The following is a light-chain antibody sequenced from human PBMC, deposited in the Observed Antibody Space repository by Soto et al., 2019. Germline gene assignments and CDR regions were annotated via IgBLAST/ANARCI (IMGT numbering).Light chain of an antibody. J-gene: IGLJ1*01. V-gene: IGLV2-14*01. CDR3: SSYTTSNTRQIV. CDR2: DVS. Sequence: QSALTQPASVSGSPGQSITISCTGTSSDVGGYNYVSWYQQHPGKAPKFMIYDVSNRPSGVSNRFSGSKSGNTASLTLFWLPGEDEADYYCSSYTTSNTRQIVFGTGTKVTVL. CDR1: SSDVGGYNY.